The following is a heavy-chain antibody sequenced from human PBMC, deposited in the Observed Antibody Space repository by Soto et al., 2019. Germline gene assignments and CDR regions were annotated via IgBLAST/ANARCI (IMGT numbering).Heavy chain of an antibody. Sequence: GGSLRLSCAASGFTFSSYAMSWVRQAPGKGLEWVSAISGSGGSTYYADSVKGRFTISRDNSKNTLYLQMNSLRAEDTAVYYCAKDLFTPQKGYSGYDSTYFDYWGQGTLVTVSS. CDR3: AKDLFTPQKGYSGYDSTYFDY. J-gene: IGHJ4*02. D-gene: IGHD5-12*01. CDR1: GFTFSSYA. V-gene: IGHV3-23*01. CDR2: ISGSGGST.